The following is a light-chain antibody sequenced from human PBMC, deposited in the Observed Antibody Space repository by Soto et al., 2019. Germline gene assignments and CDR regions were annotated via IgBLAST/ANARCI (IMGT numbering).Light chain of an antibody. CDR3: QQRSNWPPALT. V-gene: IGKV3-11*01. J-gene: IGKJ4*01. Sequence: EIVLTQSPATLSLSPGERATLSCRASQSVSSYLAWYQQKPGQAPRLLIYDASNRATGIPARFSGSGSGTDFTLTISILEPDDFAVYYCQQRSNWPPALTFGGGTKVEIK. CDR2: DAS. CDR1: QSVSSY.